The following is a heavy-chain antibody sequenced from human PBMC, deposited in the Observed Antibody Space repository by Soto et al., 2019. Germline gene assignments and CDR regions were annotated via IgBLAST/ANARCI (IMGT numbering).Heavy chain of an antibody. D-gene: IGHD2-15*01. CDR3: AKGSVMGQILYLDN. V-gene: IGHV3-23*01. CDR1: GFTFRSYA. J-gene: IGHJ4*02. CDR2: ISGTGGST. Sequence: EVQILESGGDSVQPGGSLRLSCAISGFTFRSYAMSWVRQAPGKGLEWVSAISGTGGSTYYVDSVKGRFTISRDNSKNTLYLQLNSVRAEDTALYYCAKGSVMGQILYLDNWGQGARVTVSS.